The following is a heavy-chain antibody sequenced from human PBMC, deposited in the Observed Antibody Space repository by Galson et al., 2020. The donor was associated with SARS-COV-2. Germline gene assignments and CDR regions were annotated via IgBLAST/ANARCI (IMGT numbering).Heavy chain of an antibody. CDR3: ARADSSSTSFDY. CDR2: IYYSGST. J-gene: IGHJ4*02. Sequence: SETLSLTCTVSGGSVSSGSNYWSWIRQPPGKGLEWIGYIYYSGSTNYNPSLKSRVTISVDTSKNQFSLKLSSVTAADTAVYYCARADSSSTSFDYWGQGTLVSVSS. V-gene: IGHV4-61*01. D-gene: IGHD6-6*01. CDR1: GGSVSSGSNY.